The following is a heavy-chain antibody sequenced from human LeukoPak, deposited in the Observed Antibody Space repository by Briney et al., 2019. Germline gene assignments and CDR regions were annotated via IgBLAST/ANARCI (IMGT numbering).Heavy chain of an antibody. J-gene: IGHJ6*03. CDR3: ARGQAFGKLWGDYYYMDV. CDR2: ISAYNGNS. Sequence: ASVKVSCKASGYTFTSYGISWVRQAPGQGLEWMGWISAYNGNSNYAQKLQGRVTMTTDTSTSTAYMELRSLRSDDTAVYYCARGQAFGKLWGDYYYMDVWGKGTTVTVSS. D-gene: IGHD3-10*01. V-gene: IGHV1-18*01. CDR1: GYTFTSYG.